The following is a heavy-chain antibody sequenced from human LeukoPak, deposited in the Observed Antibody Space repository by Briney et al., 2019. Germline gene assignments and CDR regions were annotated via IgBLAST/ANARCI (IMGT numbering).Heavy chain of an antibody. J-gene: IGHJ4*02. CDR1: GYTFTSYW. D-gene: IGHD1-26*01. CDR3: ASRRYSGSYYNFDY. CDR2: IYPGDSDT. Sequence: KVSCKASGYTFTSYWIGWVRQMPGKGLEWMGIIYPGDSDTRYSPSFQGQVTISADKSISTAYLQWSSLKASDTAMYYCASRRYSGSYYNFDYWGQGTLVTVSS. V-gene: IGHV5-51*01.